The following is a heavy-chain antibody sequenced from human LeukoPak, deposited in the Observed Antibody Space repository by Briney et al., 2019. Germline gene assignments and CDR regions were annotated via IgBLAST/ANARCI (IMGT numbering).Heavy chain of an antibody. CDR1: GDSISSSYYY. D-gene: IGHD4-17*01. J-gene: IGHJ4*02. Sequence: SETLSLTCTVSGDSISSSYYYWGWIRQPPGKTLEWIGTIYNAGSTYYNPSLKSRVTISVDTSKNQFSLKLRSVTAADTAFYYCARGSSGGDYNYWGQGTLVTVSS. V-gene: IGHV4-39*07. CDR2: IYNAGST. CDR3: ARGSSGGDYNY.